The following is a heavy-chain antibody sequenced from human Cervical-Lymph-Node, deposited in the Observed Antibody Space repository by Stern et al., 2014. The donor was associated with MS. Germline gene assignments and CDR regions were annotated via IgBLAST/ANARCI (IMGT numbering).Heavy chain of an antibody. CDR3: ASSYTGWDNPNYSYGMDV. V-gene: IGHV1-69*01. CDR1: GGTFTRHA. CDR2: IIPLSGKI. J-gene: IGHJ6*02. Sequence: QVQLVQSGTEVKKPGSSVTVSCKTAGGTFTRHAISWVRQAPGQGLEWMGGIIPLSGKINYAQKFQDRVTLTADESTSTAYMELSSLRSEDAAVYYCASSYTGWDNPNYSYGMDVWGHGTTVIVSS. D-gene: IGHD1/OR15-1a*01.